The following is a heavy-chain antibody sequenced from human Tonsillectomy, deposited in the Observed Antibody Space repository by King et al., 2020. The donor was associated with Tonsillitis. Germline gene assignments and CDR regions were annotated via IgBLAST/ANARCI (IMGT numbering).Heavy chain of an antibody. J-gene: IGHJ6*03. CDR1: GGSIRSGTHY. Sequence: VQLQESGPGLVKPSQTLSFTCTVSGGSIRSGTHYWTWIRQPAGKGLEWIGRVFNTGSTNYNPSLKSRVSISVDTSKNHFSLKLSSVTAADTAVYYCARGKIDYSYGSSDLERYYHYYMDVWGKGTTVIVSS. CDR3: ARGKIDYSYGSSDLERYYHYYMDV. CDR2: VFNTGST. D-gene: IGHD3-3*01. V-gene: IGHV4-61*02.